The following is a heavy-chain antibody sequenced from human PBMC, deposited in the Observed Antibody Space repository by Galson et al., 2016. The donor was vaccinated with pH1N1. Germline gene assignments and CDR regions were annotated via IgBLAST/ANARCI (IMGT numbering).Heavy chain of an antibody. D-gene: IGHD2-15*01. CDR3: ARQFDIIVEQPGILGGGYFDF. CDR2: IIPFFGAP. J-gene: IGHJ4*02. CDR1: GDTFNMYS. Sequence: SVKVSCKASGDTFNMYSFTRVRQAPGQGLEWMGGIIPFFGAPNYAQKFQGRVTITADESTSTAYMELSSLRYEDTAVYYRARQFDIIVEQPGILGGGYFDFWGQGTLVTVSS. V-gene: IGHV1-69*13.